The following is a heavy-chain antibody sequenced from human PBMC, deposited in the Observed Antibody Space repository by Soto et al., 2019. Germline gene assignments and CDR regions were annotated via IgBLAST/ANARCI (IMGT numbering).Heavy chain of an antibody. D-gene: IGHD5-12*01. V-gene: IGHV3-23*01. CDR1: GFSFDDYV. Sequence: EVQLLEPGGGLVQPGGSLRLSCAASGFSFDDYVMTWVRQAAGKGLEWVSAISGSGDNTYYADSVKGRFTISRDNSKNTLYLQLNSLRAEDTALYYCAKGYYSGYDLAYFDYWGQGTLVTVSS. CDR2: ISGSGDNT. J-gene: IGHJ4*02. CDR3: AKGYYSGYDLAYFDY.